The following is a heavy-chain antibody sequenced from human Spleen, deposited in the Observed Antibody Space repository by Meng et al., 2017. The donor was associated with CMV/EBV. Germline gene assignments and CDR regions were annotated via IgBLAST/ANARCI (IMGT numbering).Heavy chain of an antibody. Sequence: GGSLRLSCAASGFTFSNAWMSWVRQAPGKGLEWVGRIKSKTDGGTTDYAAPVKGRFTISRDDSKNTLYLQMNSLKTEDTAVYYCARHREVAGGYYYYGMDVWGQGTTVTVSS. J-gene: IGHJ6*02. D-gene: IGHD6-19*01. CDR3: ARHREVAGGYYYYGMDV. CDR2: IKSKTDGGTT. CDR1: GFTFSNAW. V-gene: IGHV3-15*01.